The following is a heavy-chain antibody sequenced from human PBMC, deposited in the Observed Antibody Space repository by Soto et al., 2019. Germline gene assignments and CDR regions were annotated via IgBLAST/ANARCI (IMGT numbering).Heavy chain of an antibody. CDR3: ARALSGAYCGGDCYDAFDI. CDR2: IYSGGST. D-gene: IGHD2-21*02. J-gene: IGHJ3*02. V-gene: IGHV3-66*01. Sequence: GGSLRLSCAASGFTVSSNYMSWVRQAPGKGLEWVSVIYSGGSTYYADSVKGRFTISRHNSKNTLYLQMNSLRAEDTAVYYCARALSGAYCGGDCYDAFDIWGQGTMVTVSS. CDR1: GFTVSSNY.